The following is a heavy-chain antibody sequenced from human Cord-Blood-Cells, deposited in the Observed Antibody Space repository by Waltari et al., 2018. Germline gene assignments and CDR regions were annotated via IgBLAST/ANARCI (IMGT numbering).Heavy chain of an antibody. V-gene: IGHV3-73*02. D-gene: IGHD4-17*01. J-gene: IGHJ4*02. CDR2: IRSKANSYAT. CDR3: WTTVTQFDY. CDR1: GFTFSGSA. Sequence: EVQLVESGGGVVQPGGSLKLSCAASGFTFSGSAIHWVRQASGKGLEWVGRIRSKANSYATAYAASVKGRFTISRDDSKNTAYLQMNSLKTEDTAVYYCWTTVTQFDYWGQGTLVTVSS.